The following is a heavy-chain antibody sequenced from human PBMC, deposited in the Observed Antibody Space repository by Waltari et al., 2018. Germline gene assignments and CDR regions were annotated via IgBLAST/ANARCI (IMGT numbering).Heavy chain of an antibody. D-gene: IGHD2-15*01. Sequence: EVQLVESGGGLVKPGGSLRLSCAASGFTFSTYSMNWVPQAPGKGLEWVSSISSSSSYIYYADSVKGRFTISRDNAKNSLYLQMNSLRAEDTAVYYCARDCSGGSCPFDYWGQGTLVTVSS. J-gene: IGHJ4*02. CDR1: GFTFSTYS. CDR3: ARDCSGGSCPFDY. V-gene: IGHV3-21*01. CDR2: ISSSSSYI.